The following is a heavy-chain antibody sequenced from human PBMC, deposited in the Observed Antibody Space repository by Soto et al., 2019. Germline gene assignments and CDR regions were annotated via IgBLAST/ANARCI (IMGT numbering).Heavy chain of an antibody. CDR2: MNPNRGNT. J-gene: IGHJ4*02. CDR3: ASSGSGWYLY. V-gene: IGHV1-8*01. D-gene: IGHD6-19*01. Sequence: QVQLVQSGAEVKKPGASVKVSCKASGYTFTSYDINWVRQATGQGLEWMGWMNPNRGNTGYAQKFQGRVTMNRNTSISTEYIVMSSLRSEDTAVYYCASSGSGWYLYWGQGTLVTVSS. CDR1: GYTFTSYD.